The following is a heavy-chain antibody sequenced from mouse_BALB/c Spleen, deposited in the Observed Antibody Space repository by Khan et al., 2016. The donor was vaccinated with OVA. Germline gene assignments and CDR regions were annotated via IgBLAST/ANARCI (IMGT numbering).Heavy chain of an antibody. CDR3: ARRFRTAYPLYYYAMDY. CDR2: INTNTGEP. J-gene: IGHJ4*01. D-gene: IGHD1-2*01. Sequence: QIQLVQSGPELKKPGETVKISCKASGYSFTNYGMNWVKQAPGKGLKWMGWINTNTGEPSYAEEFKGRFAFSLETSAGTAYLQLNNLKNEDTASYFCARRFRTAYPLYYYAMDYWGQGTSVTVSS. CDR1: GYSFTNYG. V-gene: IGHV9-3*02.